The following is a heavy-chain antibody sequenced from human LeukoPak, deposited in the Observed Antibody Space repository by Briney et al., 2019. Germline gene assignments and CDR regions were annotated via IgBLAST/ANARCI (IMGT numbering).Heavy chain of an antibody. CDR3: ARVSGQYQLLYGWFDP. CDR1: GFTFSSYA. V-gene: IGHV3-23*01. J-gene: IGHJ5*02. D-gene: IGHD2-2*02. Sequence: GGSLRLSCAASGFTFSSYAMSWVRQAPGKGLEWVSAISGSGGSTYYADSVKGRFTISRDNSKNTLYLQMNSLRAEDTAVYYCARVSGQYQLLYGWFDPWGQRTLVTVSS. CDR2: ISGSGGST.